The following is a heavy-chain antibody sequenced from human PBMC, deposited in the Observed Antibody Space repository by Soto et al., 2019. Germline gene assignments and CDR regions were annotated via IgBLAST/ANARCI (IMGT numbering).Heavy chain of an antibody. CDR3: ARYPTYYALCSGSNFYGMDV. CDR1: GDSISSYY. V-gene: IGHV4-59*01. J-gene: IGHJ6*02. Sequence: QVQLQESGPGLVKPSETLSLTCTVSGDSISSYYWSWIRQPPGKGLEWIGYIYYSGSTNYNPSLKRRVTISIDTSKTPFSLKLNSVTAAATAVYYCARYPTYYALCSGSNFYGMDVWGQGTTVTVSS. D-gene: IGHD3-3*01. CDR2: IYYSGST.